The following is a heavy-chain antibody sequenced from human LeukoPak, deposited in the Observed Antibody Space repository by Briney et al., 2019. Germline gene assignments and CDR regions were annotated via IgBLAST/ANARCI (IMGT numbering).Heavy chain of an antibody. V-gene: IGHV3-20*04. Sequence: TGGSLRLSCAASGFTFDDYGMSWVRQAPGKGLEWVSGINWNGGSTGYADSVKGRFTISRDNAKNSLYLQMNSLRAEDTALYYCARGAAADLPGPIDYWGQGTLVTVSS. CDR1: GFTFDDYG. CDR3: ARGAAADLPGPIDY. CDR2: INWNGGST. J-gene: IGHJ4*02. D-gene: IGHD6-13*01.